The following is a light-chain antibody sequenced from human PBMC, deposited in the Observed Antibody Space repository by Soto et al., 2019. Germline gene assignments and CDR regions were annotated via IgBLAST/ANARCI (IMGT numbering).Light chain of an antibody. CDR3: QQYGTVPWT. Sequence: EIVLTQSPGTLSLSPGERATLSCRASQSVDSSFLGLYQQKPGQSPRLLIYAASSRASGIPDRFSGSGSGTDFTLSINGLDPEDLAVYYCQQYGTVPWTFGQGTKVDIK. CDR1: QSVDSSF. CDR2: AAS. J-gene: IGKJ1*01. V-gene: IGKV3-20*01.